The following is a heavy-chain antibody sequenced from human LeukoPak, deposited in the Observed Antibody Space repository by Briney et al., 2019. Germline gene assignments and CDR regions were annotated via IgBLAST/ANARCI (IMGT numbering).Heavy chain of an antibody. D-gene: IGHD6-19*01. CDR1: GFTFSDHY. Sequence: GGSLRLSCAASGFTFSDHYMNWIRQAPGKGLEWVSAISGSGGSTYYADSVKGRFTISRDNSKNTLYLQMNSLRAEDTAVYYCAKGGSGWPFDYWGQGTLVTVSS. CDR2: ISGSGGST. J-gene: IGHJ4*02. CDR3: AKGGSGWPFDY. V-gene: IGHV3-23*01.